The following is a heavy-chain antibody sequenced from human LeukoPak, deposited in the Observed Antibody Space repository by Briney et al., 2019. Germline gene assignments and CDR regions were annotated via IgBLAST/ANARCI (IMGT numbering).Heavy chain of an antibody. CDR3: AMDGVSARLEK. CDR2: IGGSGSYI. CDR1: GFIFETYS. D-gene: IGHD2-8*01. V-gene: IGHV3-21*04. Sequence: GGSLRLSCAASGFIFETYSMNWVRQAPGKGLEWVSSIGGSGSYIDHADSVKGRFTISRDNAKNSLYLQMNSLTAEDTAVYYCAMDGVSARLEKWGQGALVTVSS. J-gene: IGHJ4*02.